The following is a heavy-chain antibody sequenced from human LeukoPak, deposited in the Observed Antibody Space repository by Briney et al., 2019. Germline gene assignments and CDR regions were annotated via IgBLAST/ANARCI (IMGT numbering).Heavy chain of an antibody. V-gene: IGHV1-2*02. CDR3: AREASPDSSGSIPVDY. Sequence: ASVKVSCKASGYTFTGYYMHWVRQAPGQGLEWMGWINPNSGGTNYAQKFQGRVTMTWDTSISTAYMELSRLRSDDPAVYYCAREASPDSSGSIPVDYWGQGTLVTVSS. J-gene: IGHJ4*02. D-gene: IGHD3-22*01. CDR2: INPNSGGT. CDR1: GYTFTGYY.